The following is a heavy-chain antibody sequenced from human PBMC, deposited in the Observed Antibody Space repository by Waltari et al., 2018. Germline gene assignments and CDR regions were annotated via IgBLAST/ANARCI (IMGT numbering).Heavy chain of an antibody. CDR3: ARGYYDILTGYYRPQGYFDY. Sequence: QVQLQQWGAGLLKPSETLSLTCAVYGGSFSGYYWSWIRQPPGKGLEWIGEINHSGSTNYNPSLKSRVTISVDTSKNQFSLKLSSVTAVDTAVYYCARGYYDILTGYYRPQGYFDYWGQGTLVTVSS. CDR2: INHSGST. V-gene: IGHV4-34*01. J-gene: IGHJ4*02. CDR1: GGSFSGYY. D-gene: IGHD3-9*01.